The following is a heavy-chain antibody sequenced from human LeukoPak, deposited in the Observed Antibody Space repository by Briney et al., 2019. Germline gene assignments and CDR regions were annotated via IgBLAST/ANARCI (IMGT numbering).Heavy chain of an antibody. CDR2: TYYRSKWYN. Sequence: SQTLSLTCAISGDSFSSNSAAWNWIRQSPSRGLEWLGRTYYRSKWYNDYAVSVKSRITINPDTSKNQFSLQLNSVTPEDTAVYYCARARLDYVWGSYRNNWFDPWGQGTLVTVSS. D-gene: IGHD3-16*02. CDR3: ARARLDYVWGSYRNNWFDP. V-gene: IGHV6-1*01. CDR1: GDSFSSNSAA. J-gene: IGHJ5*02.